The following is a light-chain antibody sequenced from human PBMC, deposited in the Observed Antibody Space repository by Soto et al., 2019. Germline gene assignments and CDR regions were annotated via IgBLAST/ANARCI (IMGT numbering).Light chain of an antibody. CDR1: QSLSNTY. V-gene: IGKV3-20*01. J-gene: IGKJ3*01. CDR3: QQYGGSPLT. Sequence: EIVLTQSPGTLSLSPGEGATLSCRASQSLSNTYLAWYQQKPGQAPRLLVYGASTRASGVADRFSGSGSGTDFTLTISRVEPEDFAVFYCQQYGGSPLTFGPGTKVEIK. CDR2: GAS.